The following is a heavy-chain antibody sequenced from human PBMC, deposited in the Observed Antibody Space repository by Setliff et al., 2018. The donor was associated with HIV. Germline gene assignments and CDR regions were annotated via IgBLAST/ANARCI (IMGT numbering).Heavy chain of an antibody. J-gene: IGHJ3*02. CDR3: ARHSPNVGVRGDAFDI. CDR2: IHYSGAT. D-gene: IGHD2-8*01. Sequence: SETLSLTCTVSGGSISSHDWIWIRQPPGKGLEWIGYIHYSGATNYNPSLKSRVTISLDTSRTQFSLRLSSVTAAGTAVYYCARHSPNVGVRGDAFDIWGQGTVVTVSS. CDR1: GGSISSHD. V-gene: IGHV4-59*08.